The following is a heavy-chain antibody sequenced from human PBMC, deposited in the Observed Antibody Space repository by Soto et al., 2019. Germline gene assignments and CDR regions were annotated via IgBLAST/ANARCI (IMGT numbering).Heavy chain of an antibody. Sequence: GGSLRLSCAASGFTFSSYAMHWVRQAPGKGLEWVAVISYDGSNKYYADSVKGRFTISRDNSKNTLYLQMNSLRAEDTAVYYCERDTMGRCSSNSCYTSYYYGMDVWGQGTTVTVSS. CDR1: GFTFSSYA. CDR3: ERDTMGRCSSNSCYTSYYYGMDV. CDR2: ISYDGSNK. J-gene: IGHJ6*02. V-gene: IGHV3-30-3*01. D-gene: IGHD2-2*02.